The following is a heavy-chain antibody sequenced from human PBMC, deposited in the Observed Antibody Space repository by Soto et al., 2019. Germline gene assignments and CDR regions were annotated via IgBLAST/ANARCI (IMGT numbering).Heavy chain of an antibody. Sequence: GGSLRLSCAASGFTFSSYCMHWVRQAPGKGLEWVAVISYDGSNKYYADSVKGRFTISRDNSKNTLYLQMNSLRAEDTAVYYCAKNFRRYSYGFDYWGQGTLVTVSS. CDR3: AKNFRRYSYGFDY. V-gene: IGHV3-30*18. CDR1: GFTFSSYC. CDR2: ISYDGSNK. D-gene: IGHD5-18*01. J-gene: IGHJ4*02.